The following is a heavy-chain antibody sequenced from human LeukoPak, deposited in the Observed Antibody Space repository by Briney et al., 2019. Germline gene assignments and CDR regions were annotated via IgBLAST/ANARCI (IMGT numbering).Heavy chain of an antibody. V-gene: IGHV4-39*07. CDR1: GGSINSSSYY. CDR2: IYYSGST. J-gene: IGHJ6*03. D-gene: IGHD1-26*01. Sequence: SETLSLACTVSGGSINSSSYYWGWMRQPPGKGLEWIGSIYYSGSTYYNPPLKSRVTISVDTSKNQFSLKMSSVTAADTAVYYCARVSGSYYYMDVWGKGTTVTVSS. CDR3: ARVSGSYYYMDV.